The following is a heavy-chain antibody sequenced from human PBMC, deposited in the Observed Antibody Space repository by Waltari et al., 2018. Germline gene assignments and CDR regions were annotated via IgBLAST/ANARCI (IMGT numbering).Heavy chain of an antibody. CDR3: ATQASISSPSF. D-gene: IGHD3-16*02. CDR1: GVIFSRQD. V-gene: IGHV3-30*02. J-gene: IGHJ4*02. Sequence: QVQLVESGGGVVLPGGALRLSCKASGVIFSRQDMNWVRQAPGMGLEWVSLIRFDGGQKCYADTVKGRFTVSRDNSRDTLYLHMESLRSGDTATYFCATQASISSPSFWGRGTLVTVSS. CDR2: IRFDGGQK.